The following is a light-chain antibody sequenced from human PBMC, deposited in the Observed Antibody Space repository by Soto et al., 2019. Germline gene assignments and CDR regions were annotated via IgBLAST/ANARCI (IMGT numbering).Light chain of an antibody. CDR1: ENINSN. CDR3: QQYNNWPPFT. CDR2: GAS. J-gene: IGKJ3*01. Sequence: MTLSQDTLSVSPGARACLSGRDSENINSNLAWYQQTPGQAPRLLIYGASTRATGLPARFSGSGSGTEFTLTISSLQSEDFAVYYCQQYNNWPPFTFGPGTKVDIK. V-gene: IGKV3-15*01.